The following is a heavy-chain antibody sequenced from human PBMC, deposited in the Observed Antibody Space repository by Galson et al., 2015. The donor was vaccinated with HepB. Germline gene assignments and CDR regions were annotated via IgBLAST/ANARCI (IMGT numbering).Heavy chain of an antibody. J-gene: IGHJ4*02. CDR3: ARGNTYYYDSSGYYYPYYFDY. V-gene: IGHV4-30-4*01. Sequence: TLSLTCAVSGGSISSGGYYWSWIRQPPGKGLEWIGYIYYSGSTYYNPSLKSRVTISVDTSKNQFSLKLSSVTAADTAVYCCARGNTYYYDSSGYYYPYYFDYWGQGTLVTVSS. D-gene: IGHD3-22*01. CDR1: GGSISSGGYY. CDR2: IYYSGST.